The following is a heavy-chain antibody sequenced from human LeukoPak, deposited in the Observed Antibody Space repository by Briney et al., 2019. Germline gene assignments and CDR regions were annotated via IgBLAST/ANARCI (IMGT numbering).Heavy chain of an antibody. V-gene: IGHV4-39*01. CDR3: ARLTNSPYSSGWAPSVDY. D-gene: IGHD6-19*01. CDR1: GGSISSSSYY. CDR2: IYYSGST. Sequence: SETLSLTCTVSGGSISSSSYYWGWIRQPPGTGLEWIGSIYYSGSTYYNPSLKSRVTISVDTSKNQFSLKLSSVTAADTAVYYCARLTNSPYSSGWAPSVDYWGQGTLVTVSS. J-gene: IGHJ4*02.